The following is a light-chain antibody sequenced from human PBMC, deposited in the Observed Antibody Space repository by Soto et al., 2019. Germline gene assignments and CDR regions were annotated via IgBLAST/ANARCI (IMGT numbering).Light chain of an antibody. J-gene: IGKJ1*01. Sequence: DIVMTQSPDSLAVSLGERATINCKSSQSVLHSSNNKNYLAWYQQKPGQPPKLLIYWASTRESGVPDRFSGSGSGTDFTLTISSLQAADVAVYYCQQYCSTPRTFGQGTKVEIK. CDR3: QQYCSTPRT. V-gene: IGKV4-1*01. CDR1: QSVLHSSNNKNY. CDR2: WAS.